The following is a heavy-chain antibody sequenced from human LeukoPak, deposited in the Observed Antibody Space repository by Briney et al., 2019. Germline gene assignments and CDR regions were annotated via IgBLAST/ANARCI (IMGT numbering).Heavy chain of an antibody. CDR1: GFNFNNYV. V-gene: IGHV3-30*03. CDR2: ISFDGRKK. J-gene: IGHJ4*02. CDR3: ARGSGSYYVGLDY. Sequence: GGSLRLSCAASGFNFNNYVMHWVRQAPGKGLEWVTEISFDGRKKTYVDSVKGRFTISRDSPKNTVYLQMNSLRAEDTAVYYCARGSGSYYVGLDYWGQGTLVTVSS. D-gene: IGHD1-26*01.